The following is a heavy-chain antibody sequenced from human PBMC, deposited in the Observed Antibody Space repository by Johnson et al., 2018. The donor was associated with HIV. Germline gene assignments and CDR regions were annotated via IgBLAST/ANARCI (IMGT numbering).Heavy chain of an antibody. V-gene: IGHV3-30*02. CDR3: TTKPYSSSWYGAFDI. CDR1: GFTFSSYG. D-gene: IGHD6-13*01. J-gene: IGHJ3*02. Sequence: QVQLVESGGGSVQPGGSLRLSCAAFGFTFSSYGMHWVRQAPGKGLEWVAFIRYDGSNKYYADSVKGLFTISRDNSKNTLYLQMNSLKTEDTAVYYCTTKPYSSSWYGAFDIWGQGTMVTVSS. CDR2: IRYDGSNK.